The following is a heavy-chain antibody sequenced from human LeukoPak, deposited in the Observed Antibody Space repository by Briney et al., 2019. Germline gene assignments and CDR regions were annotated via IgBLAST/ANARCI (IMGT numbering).Heavy chain of an antibody. J-gene: IGHJ4*02. CDR3: ARALSRYSYDYPSPDY. CDR2: INWSGGST. CDR1: GFTFDDYG. V-gene: IGHV3-20*04. Sequence: GGSLRLSCAASGFTFDDYGLSWVRQAPGKGLEWVSGINWSGGSTGYADSVKGRFTISRDNAKNSLYLQMNSLRAGDTALYYCARALSRYSYDYPSPDYWGQGTLVTVSS. D-gene: IGHD5-18*01.